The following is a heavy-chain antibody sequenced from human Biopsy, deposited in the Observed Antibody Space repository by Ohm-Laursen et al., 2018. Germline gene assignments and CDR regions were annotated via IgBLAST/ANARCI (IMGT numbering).Heavy chain of an antibody. D-gene: IGHD1-1*01. Sequence: SLRLSCAASGFSLSSYWMHWVRQGPGKGLVWVSRINIDGSTTRYADSVKGRFTISRDNAKNTLYLQMNSLGVEDSAVYYCAGDIYYITNWRAFDMWGQGTMVTVAS. CDR2: INIDGSTT. J-gene: IGHJ3*02. CDR3: AGDIYYITNWRAFDM. CDR1: GFSLSSYW. V-gene: IGHV3-74*01.